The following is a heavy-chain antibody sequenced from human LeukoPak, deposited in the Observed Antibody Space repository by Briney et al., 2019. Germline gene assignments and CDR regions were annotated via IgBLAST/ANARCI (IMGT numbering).Heavy chain of an antibody. Sequence: ASETLSLTCTVSGDSISSYYWSWIRQPPGKGLEWIGYIYYSGTTNYNPSLKSRVTISVDTSKNQFSLKLSSVTAADTAVYYCARGVYIAAAQYGYWGQGTLVTVSS. D-gene: IGHD6-13*01. CDR1: GDSISSYY. CDR3: ARGVYIAAAQYGY. J-gene: IGHJ4*02. V-gene: IGHV4-59*01. CDR2: IYYSGTT.